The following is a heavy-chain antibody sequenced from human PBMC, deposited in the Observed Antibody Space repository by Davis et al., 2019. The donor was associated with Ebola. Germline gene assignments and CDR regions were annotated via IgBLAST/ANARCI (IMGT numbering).Heavy chain of an antibody. CDR1: GFTFSRYG. J-gene: IGHJ3*02. CDR2: IWYDGSNK. V-gene: IGHV3-33*01. CDR3: ARYTEAFDI. Sequence: GESLKIPCASSGFTFSRYGIHRVRQAPGKWLEWVAVIWYDGSNKYYADSVKGRFTISRDNSKNTLYLQTNSLRAEDTAVYYCARYTEAFDIWGQGTMVTVSS.